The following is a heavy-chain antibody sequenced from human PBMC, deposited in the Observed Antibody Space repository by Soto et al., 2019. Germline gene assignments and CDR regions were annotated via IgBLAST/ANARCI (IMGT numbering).Heavy chain of an antibody. Sequence: GGSLRLSCAASGFTFSRYSMNWVRQAPGKGLEWVSSISSGSSYIYYADSVKGRFTISRDNAKNSLYLQMNSLRAEDTAVYYCARVFSGVVPGENAFDIWGQGTMVT. CDR3: ARVFSGVVPGENAFDI. CDR1: GFTFSRYS. V-gene: IGHV3-21*01. D-gene: IGHD2-2*01. J-gene: IGHJ3*02. CDR2: ISSGSSYI.